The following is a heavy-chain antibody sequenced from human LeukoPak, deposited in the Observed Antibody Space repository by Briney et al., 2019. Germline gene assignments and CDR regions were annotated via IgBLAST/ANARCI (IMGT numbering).Heavy chain of an antibody. V-gene: IGHV3-7*01. CDR1: GFTFSSYW. CDR2: IKQDGSEK. Sequence: GGSLRLSCAASGFTFSSYWMSWVRQAPGKGLEWVANIKQDGSEKYYVDSVKGRFTISRDNAKNPLYLQMNSLRAEDTAVYYCARDRDIVVVVAATNVYFDYWGQGTLVTVSS. D-gene: IGHD2-15*01. CDR3: ARDRDIVVVVAATNVYFDY. J-gene: IGHJ4*02.